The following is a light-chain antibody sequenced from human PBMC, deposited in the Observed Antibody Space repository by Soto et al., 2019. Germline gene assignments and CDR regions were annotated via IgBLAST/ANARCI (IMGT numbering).Light chain of an antibody. Sequence: QSALTQPASVSGSPGQSITISCTGTSSDVGGAYNYVSWYQQHPGKAPKLMIYEVIHRPSGVSNRFSGSKSGNTASLTISGLQAEDEADYYCSSYTSKSSLIFGGGTKLTVL. V-gene: IGLV2-14*01. CDR3: SSYTSKSSLI. J-gene: IGLJ2*01. CDR1: SSDVGGAYNY. CDR2: EVI.